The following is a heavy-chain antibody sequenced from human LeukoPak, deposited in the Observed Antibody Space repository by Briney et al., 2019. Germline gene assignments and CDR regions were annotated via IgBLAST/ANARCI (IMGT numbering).Heavy chain of an antibody. J-gene: IGHJ4*02. CDR2: ISPSSSYI. V-gene: IGHV3-21*01. Sequence: RVSWAATGFTFNNEGLDWGRQAQRKGLEWVSSISPSSSYIYYTDSVKGRFTISRDNAKNSLYLQMNSLRAEDTAVYYCARDRVAVVRGVSAFDYWGQGTLVTVSS. CDR3: ARDRVAVVRGVSAFDY. CDR1: GFTFNNEG. D-gene: IGHD3-10*01.